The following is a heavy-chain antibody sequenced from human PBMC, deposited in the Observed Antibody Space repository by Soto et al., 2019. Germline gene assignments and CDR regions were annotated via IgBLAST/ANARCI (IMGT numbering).Heavy chain of an antibody. CDR3: AKRSSSSTFDY. J-gene: IGHJ4*02. V-gene: IGHV3-23*01. Sequence: EVQLLESGGGLVQPGGSLRLSCAASGFTFSSYAMSWVRQASGKGLEWVSVISGSDDSTYYADSVKGRFTISRDNSKNTLYLQMNSLRAEDTAVYYCAKRSSSSTFDYWGQGTLVTVSS. CDR2: ISGSDDST. CDR1: GFTFSSYA. D-gene: IGHD6-6*01.